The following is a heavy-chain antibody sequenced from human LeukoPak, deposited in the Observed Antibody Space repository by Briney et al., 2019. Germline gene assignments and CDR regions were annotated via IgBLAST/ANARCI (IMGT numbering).Heavy chain of an antibody. D-gene: IGHD4-17*01. CDR2: ISSSSSYI. CDR1: GFTFSSYR. J-gene: IGHJ4*02. CDR3: ARPYHYGDYVDY. V-gene: IGHV3-21*01. Sequence: GGSLRLSCAASGFTFSSYRMNWVRQAPGKGLEWVSSISSSSSYIYYADSVKGRFTISRDNAKNSLYLQMNSLRAEDTAVYYCARPYHYGDYVDYWGQGTLVTVSS.